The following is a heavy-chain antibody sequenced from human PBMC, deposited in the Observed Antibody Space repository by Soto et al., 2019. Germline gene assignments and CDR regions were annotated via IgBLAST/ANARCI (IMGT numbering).Heavy chain of an antibody. V-gene: IGHV1-69*13. D-gene: IGHD5-12*01. CDR2: IIPIFGTA. CDR3: ARVSYSGYDLGGLVDP. CDR1: GGTFSSYA. Sequence: LVKVSCKASGGTFSSYAISWVRQAPGQGLEWMGGIIPIFGTANYAQKFQGRVTITADESTSTAYMELSSLRSEDTAVYYCARVSYSGYDLGGLVDPWGQGTLVTVSS. J-gene: IGHJ5*02.